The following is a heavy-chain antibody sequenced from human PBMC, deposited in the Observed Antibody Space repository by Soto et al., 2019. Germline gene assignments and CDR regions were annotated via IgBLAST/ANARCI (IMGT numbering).Heavy chain of an antibody. D-gene: IGHD3-16*01. CDR3: ARMATFGSLNWFDP. CDR1: GYTFSNYG. Sequence: ASVKVSCKTSGYTFSNYGITWVRQAPGQPLEWLGWISLYSDGTNYAQKFQGRVSMTTDTSTTTAYMELRSLRSDDTAIYYCARMATFGSLNWFDPWGQGTLVTVSS. V-gene: IGHV1-18*01. CDR2: ISLYSDGT. J-gene: IGHJ5*02.